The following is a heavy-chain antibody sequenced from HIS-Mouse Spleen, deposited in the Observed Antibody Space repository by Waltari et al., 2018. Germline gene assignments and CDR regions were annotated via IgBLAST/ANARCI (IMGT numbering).Heavy chain of an antibody. J-gene: IGHJ4*02. CDR3: AKVNSGSYYFDY. V-gene: IGHV3-30*18. Sequence: QVQLVESGGGVVEPGRSLRLCCAASGFTFSSYGMPWVRQAPGKGLEWVAVISYDGSNKYYADSVKGRFTISRDNSKNTLYLQMNSLRAEDTAVYYCAKVNSGSYYFDYWGQGTLVTVSS. D-gene: IGHD1-26*01. CDR1: GFTFSSYG. CDR2: ISYDGSNK.